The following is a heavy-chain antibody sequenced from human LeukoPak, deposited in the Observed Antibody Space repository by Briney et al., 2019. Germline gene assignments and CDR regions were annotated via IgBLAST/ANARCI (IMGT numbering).Heavy chain of an antibody. CDR2: INHSGST. Sequence: GTLRLSCAASGFTFSSYGMSWIRQPPGKGLEWIGEINHSGSTNYNPSLKSRVTISVDTSKNQFSLKLSSVTAADTAVYYCARQGGYYYYYYMDVWGKGTTVTISS. V-gene: IGHV4-34*01. D-gene: IGHD3-16*01. CDR1: GFTFSSYG. CDR3: ARQGGYYYYYYMDV. J-gene: IGHJ6*03.